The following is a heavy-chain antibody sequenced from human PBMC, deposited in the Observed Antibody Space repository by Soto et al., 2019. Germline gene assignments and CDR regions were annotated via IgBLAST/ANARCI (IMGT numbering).Heavy chain of an antibody. CDR1: GGSISSGGYY. D-gene: IGHD1-26*01. CDR2: IYYSGST. Sequence: QVQLQESGPGLVKPSQTLSLTCTVSGGSISSGGYYWSWIRQHPGKGLEWIGYIYYSGSTYYNPSLKSRVTMSVDTSKNQFSLKLSSVTAADTAVYYCARGRSHEVAFDIWGQGTMVTVSS. V-gene: IGHV4-31*03. CDR3: ARGRSHEVAFDI. J-gene: IGHJ3*02.